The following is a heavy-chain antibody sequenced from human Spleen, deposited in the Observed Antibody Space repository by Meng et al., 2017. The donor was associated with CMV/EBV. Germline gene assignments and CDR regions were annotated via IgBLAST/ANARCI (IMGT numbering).Heavy chain of an antibody. J-gene: IGHJ4*02. CDR3: ARSRDGYNFDY. CDR2: INHSGST. CDR1: GGSFSGYY. D-gene: IGHD5-24*01. V-gene: IGHV4-34*02. Sequence: QVPLKHWGAGLLKPSETLSLTCAVYGGSFSGYYWSWIRQPPGKGLEWIGEINHSGSTNYNPSLKSRVTISVDTSKNQFSLKLSSVTAADTAVYYCARSRDGYNFDYWGQGTLVTVSS.